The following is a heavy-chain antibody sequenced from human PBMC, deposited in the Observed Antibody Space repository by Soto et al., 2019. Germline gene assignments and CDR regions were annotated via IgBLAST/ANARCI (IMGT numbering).Heavy chain of an antibody. CDR3: AGGDHWRLVHY. CDR2: IYTTGD. Sequence: SETLSLTCTVSGDSITTRYWSWIRQPPGKGLEWIGYIYTTGDNYNPSLMSRASMSLDTSKNLFSLRLRSVTAADTAVYYCAGGDHWRLVHYWGGGKLVTVSS. D-gene: IGHD3-16*01. J-gene: IGHJ4*02. CDR1: GDSITTRY. V-gene: IGHV4-4*09.